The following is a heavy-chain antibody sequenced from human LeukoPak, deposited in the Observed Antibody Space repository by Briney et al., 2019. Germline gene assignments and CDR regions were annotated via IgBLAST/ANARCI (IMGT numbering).Heavy chain of an antibody. V-gene: IGHV1-18*01. J-gene: IGHJ4*02. CDR2: ISAYNGNT. CDR3: ARGVGPYGSSVYFDY. CDR1: GYTFTSYG. D-gene: IGHD3-22*01. Sequence: GASVKVSCKASGYTFTSYGISWVRQAPGQGLEWMGWISAYNGNTNYAQKLQGRVTMTTDTSTSTAYMELRSLRSDDTAVYYCARGVGPYGSSVYFDYWGQGTLVTVSS.